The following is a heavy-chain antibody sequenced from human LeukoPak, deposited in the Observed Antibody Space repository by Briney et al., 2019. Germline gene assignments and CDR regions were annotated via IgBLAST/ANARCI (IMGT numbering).Heavy chain of an antibody. CDR2: IYYSGST. V-gene: IGHV4-39*01. CDR3: ARHPPYGYFSGGDWFDP. J-gene: IGHJ5*02. CDR1: GGSISSSSYY. D-gene: IGHD5-18*01. Sequence: PSETLSLTCTVSGGSISSSSYYWGWIRQPPGKGLGWIGSIYYSGSTYYNPSLKSRVTISVDTSKNQFSLKLSSVTAADTAVYYCARHPPYGYFSGGDWFDPWGQGTLVTVSS.